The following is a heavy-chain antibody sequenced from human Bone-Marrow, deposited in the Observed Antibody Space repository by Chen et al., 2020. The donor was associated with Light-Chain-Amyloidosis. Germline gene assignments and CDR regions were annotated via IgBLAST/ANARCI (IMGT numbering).Heavy chain of an antibody. D-gene: IGHD3-10*01. J-gene: IGHJ4*02. CDR2: INPNSGGT. Sequence: VQLVPPGAAVQKAGASVPGSCTASGYPFAGSSMHWVRQAPGRGLEWMGWINPNSGGTNYAQKVQGRVTMTRDTSISTAYMELSRLRSDDTAVYYCARSPYGSGSYYFDYWGQGTLVTVSS. CDR3: ARSPYGSGSYYFDY. V-gene: IGHV1-2*02. CDR1: GYPFAGSS.